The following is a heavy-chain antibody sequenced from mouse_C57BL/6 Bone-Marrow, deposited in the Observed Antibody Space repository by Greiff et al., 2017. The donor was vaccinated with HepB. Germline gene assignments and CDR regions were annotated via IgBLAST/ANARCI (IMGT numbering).Heavy chain of an antibody. CDR2: IYPRSGNT. CDR1: GYTFTSYG. V-gene: IGHV1-81*01. D-gene: IGHD2-3*01. Sequence: VQLQQSGAELARPGASVKLSCKASGYTFTSYGISWVKQRTGQGLEWIGEIYPRSGNTYYNEKFKGKATLTADKSSSTAYMELRSLTSEDSAVYFCARRDGGYYLHWYFDVWGTGTTVTVSS. CDR3: ARRDGGYYLHWYFDV. J-gene: IGHJ1*03.